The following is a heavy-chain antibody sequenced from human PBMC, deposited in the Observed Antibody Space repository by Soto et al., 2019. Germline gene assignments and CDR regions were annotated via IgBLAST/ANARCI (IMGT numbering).Heavy chain of an antibody. CDR2: IHYSGTT. D-gene: IGHD1-26*01. CDR3: ARQQLLPFYYALDV. V-gene: IGHV4-30-4*02. CDR1: GGSISSGDYS. Sequence: PSETLSLTCTVSGGSISSGDYSWSWIRQPPGKGLEYIGYIHYSGTTYYNPSLKSRVTISVDTSRNQFSLKMNSVTAADTAVYYCARQQLLPFYYALDVWGQGTTVTVSS. J-gene: IGHJ6*02.